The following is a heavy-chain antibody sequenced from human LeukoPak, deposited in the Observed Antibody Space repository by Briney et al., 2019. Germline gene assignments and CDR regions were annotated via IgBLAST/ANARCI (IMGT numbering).Heavy chain of an antibody. Sequence: GGSLRLSCAASGFNFRDTAMTWVRQAPGKGLEWVALISFSGDNSYYADSVKGRFSVSRDNSENTLSLQMNSLRVEDTARYYCAKDIQLSTWGLGTMVTVSS. D-gene: IGHD5-24*01. CDR3: AKDIQLST. CDR2: ISFSGDNS. J-gene: IGHJ3*01. CDR1: GFNFRDTA. V-gene: IGHV3-23*01.